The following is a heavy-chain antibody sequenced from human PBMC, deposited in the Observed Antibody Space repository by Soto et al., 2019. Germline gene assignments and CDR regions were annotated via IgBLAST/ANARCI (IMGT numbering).Heavy chain of an antibody. Sequence: GGSLRLSCTASGFTFGDYAMSWVHQAPGKGLEWVGVIRSKAYGGTREYAASVKGRFTISKDDSKSIAYLQMNSLKTEDTAVYDCTRSGYYEPTVDYYDYGIDVWGQGTTVTVSS. CDR1: GFTFGDYA. CDR3: TRSGYYEPTVDYYDYGIDV. CDR2: IRSKAYGGTR. D-gene: IGHD3-22*01. V-gene: IGHV3-49*04. J-gene: IGHJ6*02.